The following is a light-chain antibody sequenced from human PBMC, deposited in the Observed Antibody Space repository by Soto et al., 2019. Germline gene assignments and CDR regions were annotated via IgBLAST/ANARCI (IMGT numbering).Light chain of an antibody. CDR3: QQSYSTPPYT. CDR1: QYINNY. CDR2: AAY. J-gene: IGKJ2*01. V-gene: IGKV1-39*01. Sequence: DIQMTQSPSSLSTSVGDRVTITCRASQYINNYLNWYQQKPGKAPKLLIFAAYNLQSGVPSRFSGSGSGTDFTLTISSLQPADFATYYCQQSYSTPPYTVGQGTKLDMK.